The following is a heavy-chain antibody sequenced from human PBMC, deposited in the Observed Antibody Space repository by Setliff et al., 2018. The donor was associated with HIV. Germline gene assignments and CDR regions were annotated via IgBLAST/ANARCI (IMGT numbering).Heavy chain of an antibody. V-gene: IGHV4-61*02. CDR1: GGSISSVSYY. J-gene: IGHJ3*02. D-gene: IGHD1-26*01. Sequence: SETLSLTCTVSGGSISSVSYYWTWIRQPAGKGLEWIGRIYSSGSTNYNPSLKSRVTISIDTSKNQLSLKLTSVTAADTAVYYCAGPAAKGSYYGDDAFDIWGQGTMVTVSS. CDR3: AGPAAKGSYYGDDAFDI. CDR2: IYSSGST.